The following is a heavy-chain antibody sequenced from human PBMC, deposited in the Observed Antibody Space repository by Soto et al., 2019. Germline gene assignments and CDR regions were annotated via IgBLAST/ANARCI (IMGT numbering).Heavy chain of an antibody. V-gene: IGHV1-18*01. CDR1: GYTFINYA. CDR2: SNTYNGNT. Sequence: QVKLVQSGPEVKKPGASVKVSCKASGYTFINYAITWVREAPGQGLEWMGWSNTYNGNTNYAENLQGRATMTTDTATTTASTEVRSMRPGDTAAYYCAKATRGEMATDWGQGTLVTVSS. CDR3: AKATRGEMATD. D-gene: IGHD5-12*01. J-gene: IGHJ4*02.